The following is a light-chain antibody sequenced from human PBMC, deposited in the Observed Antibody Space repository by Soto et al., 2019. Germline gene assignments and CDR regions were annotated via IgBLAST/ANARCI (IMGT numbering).Light chain of an antibody. V-gene: IGKV4-1*01. CDR2: WAS. CDR1: QSVLFSSNSKNF. Sequence: DIVLTQSPDSLAVSLGERATINCKSSQSVLFSSNSKNFIAWYQQRPGQSPRLLMYWASTRESGVPDRFSGSGSGTDFTLTINNLQAEDVAVYYCHQYYRPPLTFGGGTKVESK. J-gene: IGKJ4*01. CDR3: HQYYRPPLT.